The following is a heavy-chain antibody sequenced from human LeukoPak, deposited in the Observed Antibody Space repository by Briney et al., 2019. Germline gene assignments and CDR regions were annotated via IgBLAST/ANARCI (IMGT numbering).Heavy chain of an antibody. CDR3: ARDFGGYYAEEWFDP. D-gene: IGHD2-2*01. CDR2: IKQDGSEK. J-gene: IGHJ5*02. Sequence: GGSLRLSCAASGFTFSSYWMSWVCQAPGKCLEWVANIKQDGSEKYYVDSVKGRFTISRDNAKNSLYLQMNSLRAEDTAVYYCARDFGGYYAEEWFDPWGQGTLVTVSS. CDR1: GFTFSSYW. V-gene: IGHV3-7*04.